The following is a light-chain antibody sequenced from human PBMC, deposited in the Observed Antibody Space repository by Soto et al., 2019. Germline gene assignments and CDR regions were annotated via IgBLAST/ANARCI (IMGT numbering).Light chain of an antibody. CDR2: EGS. Sequence: QSGLTQPASVSGSPGQSIPISFTGTSSDVGSYNLVSWYQQHPGKAPKLMIYEGSKRPSGVSNRFSGSKSGNTASLTISGLQAEDEADYYCCSYAGSSLYVFGTGTKVTVL. V-gene: IGLV2-23*01. CDR3: CSYAGSSLYV. J-gene: IGLJ1*01. CDR1: SSDVGSYNL.